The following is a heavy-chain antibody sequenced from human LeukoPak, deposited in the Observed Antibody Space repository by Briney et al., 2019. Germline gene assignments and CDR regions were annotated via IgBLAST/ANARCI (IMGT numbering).Heavy chain of an antibody. CDR1: GGSISSSTYY. CDR3: ARGGSHFDY. CDR2: IYYSGST. D-gene: IGHD1-26*01. Sequence: SETLPLTCSVSGGSISSSTYYWVWIRQPPGKGLEWIGSIYYSGSTYYNPSLKSRVTISVDTSKNQFSLRLSSVTAADTAVYYCARGGSHFDYWGQGTLVTVSS. J-gene: IGHJ4*02. V-gene: IGHV4-39*07.